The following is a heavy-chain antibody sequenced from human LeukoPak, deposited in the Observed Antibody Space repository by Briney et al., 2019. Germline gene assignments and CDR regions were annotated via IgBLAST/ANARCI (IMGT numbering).Heavy chain of an antibody. D-gene: IGHD4-17*01. J-gene: IGHJ4*02. CDR3: VREAGSDYLFDA. Sequence: GGSLRLSCEASGFRFNTYGMHWVRQAPGKGLAWVAVIWFDGSQQYYADAVKGRFAISRDNTKNMVFLQMNSLRVEDTGIYYCVREAGSDYLFDAWGQGTLVTVSS. CDR2: IWFDGSQQ. V-gene: IGHV3-33*01. CDR1: GFRFNTYG.